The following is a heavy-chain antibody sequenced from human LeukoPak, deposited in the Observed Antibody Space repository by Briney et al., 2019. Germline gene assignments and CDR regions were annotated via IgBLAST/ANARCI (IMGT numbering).Heavy chain of an antibody. Sequence: PGGSLRLSCAASGFTFSSYGMHWVRQAPGKGLEWVAVISYDGSNKYYADSVKGRFTISRDNSKNTLYLQMNSLRAEDTAVYYCAKIRPMSWGQGTLVTVSS. V-gene: IGHV3-30*18. CDR1: GFTFSSYG. CDR3: AKIRPMS. CDR2: ISYDGSNK. J-gene: IGHJ4*02.